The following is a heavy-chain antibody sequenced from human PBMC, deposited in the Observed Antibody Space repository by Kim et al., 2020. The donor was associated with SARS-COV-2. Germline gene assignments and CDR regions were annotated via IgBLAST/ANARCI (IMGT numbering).Heavy chain of an antibody. V-gene: IGHV2-5*01. J-gene: IGHJ4*02. CDR3: AHRDGYFDY. D-gene: IGHD2-8*01. Sequence: DDKRYSPSLKSRLTLTKDTSKNQVVLTMTNMDPVDTATYYCAHRDGYFDYWGQRTLVTVSS. CDR2: DDK.